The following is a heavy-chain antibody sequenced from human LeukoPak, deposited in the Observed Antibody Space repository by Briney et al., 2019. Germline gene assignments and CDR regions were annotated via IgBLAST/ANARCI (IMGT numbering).Heavy chain of an antibody. CDR3: ARASITIFGVAWDWFDP. V-gene: IGHV1-69*13. D-gene: IGHD3-3*01. Sequence: GASVKVSCKASGGTFSSYAISWVRQAPGQGLEWMGGIIPIFGTANYAQKFQGRVTITADESTSTAYMELSSLRSEDTAVYYCARASITIFGVAWDWFDPWGQGTLVTVSS. CDR2: IIPIFGTA. J-gene: IGHJ5*02. CDR1: GGTFSSYA.